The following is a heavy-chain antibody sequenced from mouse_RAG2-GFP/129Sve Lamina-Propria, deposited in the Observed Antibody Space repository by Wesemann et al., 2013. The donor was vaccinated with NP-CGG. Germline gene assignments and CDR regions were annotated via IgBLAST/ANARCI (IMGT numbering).Heavy chain of an antibody. D-gene: IGHD2-3*01. CDR1: GYTFTSYW. J-gene: IGHJ2*01. V-gene: IGHV1-52*01. CDR3: ARSYDGYPYYFDY. CDR2: IDPSDSET. Sequence: QVQLQQPGAELVKPGASVKLSCKASGYTFTSYWMHWVKQRPGQGLEWIGNIDPSDSETHYNQKFKDKATLTVDKSSSTAYMQLSSLTSEDSAVYFCARSYDGYPYYFDYWGQGTTLTVSS.